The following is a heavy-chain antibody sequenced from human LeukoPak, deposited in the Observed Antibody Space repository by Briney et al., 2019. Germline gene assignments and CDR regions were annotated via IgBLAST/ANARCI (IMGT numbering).Heavy chain of an antibody. J-gene: IGHJ6*03. CDR2: INPSGGST. D-gene: IGHD3-3*01. Sequence: ASVKVSCKASGYTFTMYYIHWVRQAPGQGLEWVGIINPSGGSTSYAQKFQGRVTMTRDMSTSTVYMELSSLRSEDTAVYYCARDLFEWWRSSTTNYYYMDVWGKGTTVTVSS. CDR1: GYTFTMYY. CDR3: ARDLFEWWRSSTTNYYYMDV. V-gene: IGHV1-46*01.